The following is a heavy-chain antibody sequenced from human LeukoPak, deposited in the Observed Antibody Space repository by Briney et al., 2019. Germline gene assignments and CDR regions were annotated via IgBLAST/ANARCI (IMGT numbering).Heavy chain of an antibody. CDR1: GFTFSSYS. Sequence: PGGSLRLSCAASGFTFSSYSMNWVRQAPGKGLEWVSSISSSSSYIYYADSVKGRFTISRDNAKNSLYLQMNSLRAEDTAVYYCARDGVGAIEGAFDIWGQGTIVTVSS. J-gene: IGHJ3*02. CDR2: ISSSSSYI. CDR3: ARDGVGAIEGAFDI. V-gene: IGHV3-21*01. D-gene: IGHD1-26*01.